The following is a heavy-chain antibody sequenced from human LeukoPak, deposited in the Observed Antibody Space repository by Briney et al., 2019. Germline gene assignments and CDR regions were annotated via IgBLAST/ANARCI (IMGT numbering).Heavy chain of an antibody. D-gene: IGHD6-13*01. CDR3: AKVSGIAAAGTLGY. CDR2: ISGSGGST. Sequence: PGGSLRLSCAASRFTFSSYAMSWVRQAPGKGLEWVSAISGSGGSTYYADSVKGRFTISRDNSKNTLYLQMNSLRAEDTAVYYCAKVSGIAAAGTLGYWGQGTLVTVSS. J-gene: IGHJ4*02. V-gene: IGHV3-23*01. CDR1: RFTFSSYA.